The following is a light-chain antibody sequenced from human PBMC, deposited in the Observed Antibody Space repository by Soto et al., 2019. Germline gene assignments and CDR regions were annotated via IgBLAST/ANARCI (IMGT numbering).Light chain of an antibody. CDR2: AAS. CDR3: QQSNSMPPT. J-gene: IGKJ1*01. CDR1: QSIRSY. V-gene: IGKV1-39*01. Sequence: DIQMTQSPSSLSASVGDRVTITCRASQSIRSYLNWYQKKAGKAPKLLIYAASSLQSGVPSRFSGSGSGTDFTLTISSLQSEDFATYYRQQSNSMPPTFGQGTKVDIK.